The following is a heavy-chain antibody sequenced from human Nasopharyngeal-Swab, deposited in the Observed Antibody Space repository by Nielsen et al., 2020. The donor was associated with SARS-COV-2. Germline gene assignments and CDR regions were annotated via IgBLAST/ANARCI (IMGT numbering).Heavy chain of an antibody. CDR1: GFTFSSYG. CDR3: ARDAQVVTKPFDY. J-gene: IGHJ4*02. Sequence: GESLKIPCAASGFTFSSYGMHWVRQAPGKGLEWVSSISSSSSYIYYADSVKGRFTISRDNAKNSLYLQMNSLRAEDTAVYYCARDAQVVTKPFDYWGQGTLVTVSS. D-gene: IGHD4-23*01. V-gene: IGHV3-21*01. CDR2: ISSSSSYI.